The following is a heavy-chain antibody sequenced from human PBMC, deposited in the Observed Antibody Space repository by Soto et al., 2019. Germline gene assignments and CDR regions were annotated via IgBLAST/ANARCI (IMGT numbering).Heavy chain of an antibody. D-gene: IGHD2-2*01. CDR2: IKQDGSEK. CDR3: ARGRGCSTGCHNFDY. J-gene: IGHJ4*02. Sequence: EVQLVESGGGLVQPGGSLRLSCAASGFTFSSYWMRWVRQAPGKGLEWVANIKQDGSEKYYVDSVKGRFTISRDNAKNSLYLQMNSLRAEDTAVYYCARGRGCSTGCHNFDYWGQGTLVTVSS. CDR1: GFTFSSYW. V-gene: IGHV3-7*01.